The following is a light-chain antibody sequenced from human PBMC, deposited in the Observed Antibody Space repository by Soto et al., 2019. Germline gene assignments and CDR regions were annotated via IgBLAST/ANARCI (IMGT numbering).Light chain of an antibody. J-gene: IGLJ2*01. V-gene: IGLV6-57*03. CDR2: EDN. Sequence: NFMLTQPHSVSESPGKTVTISCTRSSGSIASNYVQWYQQRPGSAPTTVIYEDNQRPSGVPDRFSGSIDSSSNSASLTISGLKTEDEADYSCQSYDNTNQVFGGGTKLTVL. CDR1: SGSIASNY. CDR3: QSYDNTNQV.